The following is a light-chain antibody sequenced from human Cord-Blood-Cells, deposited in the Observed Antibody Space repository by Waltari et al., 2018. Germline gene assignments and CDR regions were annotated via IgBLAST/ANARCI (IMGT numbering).Light chain of an antibody. CDR1: QGFSNY. CDR3: QKYNSAPIFT. J-gene: IGKJ3*01. Sequence: DIQMTQSPSSLSASVGERVTITCRASQGFSNYLACYQQKPGKVPKLLIYAPSTLESGVPVRFSGSGSGTVLTLTLSSLQPEDVATYNCQKYNSAPIFTFGPWTKLDI. CDR2: APS. V-gene: IGKV1-27*01.